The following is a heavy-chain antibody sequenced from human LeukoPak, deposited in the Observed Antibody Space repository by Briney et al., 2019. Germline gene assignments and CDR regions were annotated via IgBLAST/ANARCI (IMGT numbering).Heavy chain of an antibody. V-gene: IGHV4-59*01. CDR3: AREESMVRGASWFDP. J-gene: IGHJ5*02. Sequence: SETLSLTCTVSGGSISSYYWSGIRQPPGKGLEWIGYIYYSGSTYYNPSLKSRVTISVDTSKNQFSLRLSSVTAADTAVYYCAREESMVRGASWFDPWGQGTLVTVSS. CDR1: GGSISSYY. CDR2: IYYSGST. D-gene: IGHD3-10*01.